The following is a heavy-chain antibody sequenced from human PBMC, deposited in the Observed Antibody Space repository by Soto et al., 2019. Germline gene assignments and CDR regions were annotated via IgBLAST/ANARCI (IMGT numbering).Heavy chain of an antibody. Sequence: QVLLVDSGGGVVQPGRSLRLSCAASGFTFSSYAMNWVRQAPGKGLEWVALISHDAINKYNADSVRGRFTISRDSSTNTLYLQMNSLRAADTAVYYCGRFSSTSWHLGSDYWGQGTLVNVSS. V-gene: IGHV3-30-3*01. D-gene: IGHD2-2*01. J-gene: IGHJ4*02. CDR3: GRFSSTSWHLGSDY. CDR1: GFTFSSYA. CDR2: ISHDAINK.